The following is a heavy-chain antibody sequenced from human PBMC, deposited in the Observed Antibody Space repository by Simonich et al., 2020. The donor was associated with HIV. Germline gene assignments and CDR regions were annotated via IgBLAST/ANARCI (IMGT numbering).Heavy chain of an antibody. Sequence: QVQLQQWGAGLLKPSETLSLTGDVYGGSFSGYYWSWIRQPPGKGLEWIAKINKSESINYNPSLMSRVTISVDTSKSQFSLKVSSVTAADTAVYYCARNGIAARPDTSEVDYWGQGTLVTVSS. V-gene: IGHV4-34*01. CDR2: INKSESI. D-gene: IGHD6-6*01. CDR3: ARNGIAARPDTSEVDY. CDR1: GGSFSGYY. J-gene: IGHJ4*02.